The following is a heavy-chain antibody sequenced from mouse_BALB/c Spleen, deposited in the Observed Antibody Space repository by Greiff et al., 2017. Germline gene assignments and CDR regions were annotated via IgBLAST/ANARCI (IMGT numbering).Heavy chain of an antibody. CDR2: IDPANGNT. V-gene: IGHV14-3*02. CDR1: GFNIKDTY. CDR3: ASAAPPLD. J-gene: IGHJ3*01. Sequence: DVQLQESGAELVKPGASVKLSCTASGFNIKDTYMHWVKQRPEQGLEWIGRIDPANGNTKYDPKFQGKATITADTSSNTAYLQLSSLTSEDTAVYYCASAAPPLDWGQGTLVTVSA.